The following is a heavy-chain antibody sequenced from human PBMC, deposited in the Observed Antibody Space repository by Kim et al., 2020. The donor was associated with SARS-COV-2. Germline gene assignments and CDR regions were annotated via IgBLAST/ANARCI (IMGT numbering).Heavy chain of an antibody. CDR2: INHSGST. CDR3: ARGRARPHYYYGMDV. Sequence: SETLSLTCAVYGGSFSGYYWSWIRQPPGTELEWIGEINHSGSTNYNPSLKSRVTISVDTSKNQFSLTLSSVTAAATAVYYCARGRARPHYYYGMDVLAQG. V-gene: IGHV4-34*01. CDR1: GGSFSGYY. D-gene: IGHD6-6*01. J-gene: IGHJ6*01.